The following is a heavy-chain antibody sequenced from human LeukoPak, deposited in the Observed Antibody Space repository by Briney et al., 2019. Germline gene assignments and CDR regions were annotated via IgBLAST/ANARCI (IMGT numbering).Heavy chain of an antibody. D-gene: IGHD5-18*01. Sequence: PGGSLRLSCAASGFTFSSYSMNWVRQAPGKGLEWVSYISSSSSTIYYADSVKGRFTISRDNAKNSLYLQMNSLRAEDTAVYYCARGGSMVTGHHDYWGQGTLVTVSS. V-gene: IGHV3-48*04. CDR3: ARGGSMVTGHHDY. CDR2: ISSSSSTI. CDR1: GFTFSSYS. J-gene: IGHJ4*02.